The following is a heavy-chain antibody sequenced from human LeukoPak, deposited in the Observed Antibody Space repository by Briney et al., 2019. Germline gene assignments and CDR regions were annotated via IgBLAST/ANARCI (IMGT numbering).Heavy chain of an antibody. Sequence: LRLSCVASGFPFSSYWMTWVRQPPGKGLEWIGYIYYSGSTYYNPSLKSRVTISVDTSKNQFSLKLSSVTAADTAVYYCARDLGYSYGYYYYYGMDVWGQGTTVTVSS. J-gene: IGHJ6*02. CDR2: IYYSGST. CDR1: GFPFSSYW. D-gene: IGHD5-18*01. CDR3: ARDLGYSYGYYYYYGMDV. V-gene: IGHV4-30-4*08.